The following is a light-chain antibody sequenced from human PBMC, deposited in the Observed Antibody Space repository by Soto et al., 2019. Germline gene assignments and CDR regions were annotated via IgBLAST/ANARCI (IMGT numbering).Light chain of an antibody. J-gene: IGKJ1*01. V-gene: IGKV1-5*03. CDR2: KAS. Sequence: DIQMTQSPSTLSASVGDRVTITCRASQSISTSLAWYQQKPGKAPKLLIYKASSLQSGVPSRFSGSGSGTEFTLTISSRQPDDFATYYFQHYTTHSRAFGQGTKVEIK. CDR1: QSISTS. CDR3: QHYTTHSRA.